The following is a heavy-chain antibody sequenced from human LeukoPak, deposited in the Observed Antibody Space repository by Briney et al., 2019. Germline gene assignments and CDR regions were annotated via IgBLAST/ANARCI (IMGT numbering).Heavy chain of an antibody. CDR1: GGSFSGYY. CDR2: INHSGST. J-gene: IGHJ4*02. V-gene: IGHV4-34*01. CDR3: ARGTLFWSGWRVPYYFDY. Sequence: SETLSLTCAVYGGSFSGYYWSWIRQPPGKGLEWIGEINHSGSTNYNPSLKSRVTISVDTSKNQFSLKLSSVTAADTAVYYCARGTLFWSGWRVPYYFDYWGQGTLVTASS. D-gene: IGHD3-3*01.